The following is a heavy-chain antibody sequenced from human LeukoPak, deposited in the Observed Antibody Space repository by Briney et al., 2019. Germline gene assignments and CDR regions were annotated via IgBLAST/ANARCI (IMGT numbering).Heavy chain of an antibody. CDR2: ISAYNGNT. V-gene: IGHV1-18*01. CDR3: ARRMLGGYDAFDV. D-gene: IGHD5-12*01. CDR1: GYTFTSYA. Sequence: GASVKVSCKASGYTFTSYAITWVRQAPGQGLEWMGWISAYNGNTNYAQKHQGRVTMTTDTSTRTAYVELRSLRSDDTAVYYCARRMLGGYDAFDVWGQGTMVTVSS. J-gene: IGHJ3*01.